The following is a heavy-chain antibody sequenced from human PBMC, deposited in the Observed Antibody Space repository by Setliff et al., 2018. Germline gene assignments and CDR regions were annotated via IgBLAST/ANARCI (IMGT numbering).Heavy chain of an antibody. CDR3: ANHNPARWAVYTTPIDS. V-gene: IGHV3-23*01. Sequence: PGGSLRLSCAASGFTFSTYSMSWARQAPGKGLEWVSAISGDSVSIYYADSVRGRFTISRDNSKNTLYLQMNNLRDEDTAVYYCANHNPARWAVYTTPIDSWGQGTPVTVSS. D-gene: IGHD6-19*01. CDR1: GFTFSTYS. J-gene: IGHJ4*02. CDR2: ISGDSVSI.